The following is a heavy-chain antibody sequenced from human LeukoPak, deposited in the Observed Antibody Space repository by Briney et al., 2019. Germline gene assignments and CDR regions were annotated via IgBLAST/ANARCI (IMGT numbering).Heavy chain of an antibody. D-gene: IGHD2-2*01. CDR2: INHSGST. Sequence: SETLSLTCAVYGGSFSGYYWSWIRQPPGMGLEWIGEINHSGSTNYNPSLKSRVTISVDTSKNQFSLKLSSVTAADTAVYYCARMGYCSSTNCPGDYWGQGTLVTVSS. V-gene: IGHV4-34*01. J-gene: IGHJ4*02. CDR3: ARMGYCSSTNCPGDY. CDR1: GGSFSGYY.